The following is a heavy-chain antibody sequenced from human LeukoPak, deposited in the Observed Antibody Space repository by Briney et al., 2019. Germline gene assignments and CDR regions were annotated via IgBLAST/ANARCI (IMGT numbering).Heavy chain of an antibody. J-gene: IGHJ4*02. CDR1: AFTVSNNH. Sequence: GGSLRLSCAASAFTVSNNHMTCVRQAPGKGLEWVSIVYTGSRTYYADSVKGRFTISTDNSKNTLYLQIDSLRAEDTAVYYCARVSPNSDGYNFDYWGQGTLVTVSS. CDR2: VYTGSRT. D-gene: IGHD5-18*01. V-gene: IGHV3-66*01. CDR3: ARVSPNSDGYNFDY.